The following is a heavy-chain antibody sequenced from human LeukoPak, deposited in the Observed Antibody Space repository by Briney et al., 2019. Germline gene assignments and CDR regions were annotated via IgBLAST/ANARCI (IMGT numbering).Heavy chain of an antibody. Sequence: GGSLRPSCAASGFTFSDYYMSWIRQAPGKGLEWVSYISSGGSTISYADSVKGRFTISRDNAKNSLYLQMNCVRAEDTAVYYCARAYDYGDYWGQGTLVTVSS. CDR2: ISSGGSTI. J-gene: IGHJ4*02. CDR3: ARAYDYGDY. V-gene: IGHV3-11*01. D-gene: IGHD2-2*01. CDR1: GFTFSDYY.